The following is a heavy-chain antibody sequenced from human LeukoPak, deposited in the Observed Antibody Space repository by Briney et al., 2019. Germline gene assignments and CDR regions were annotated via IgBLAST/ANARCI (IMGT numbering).Heavy chain of an antibody. J-gene: IGHJ3*02. CDR3: ARSYYYDSSGYYSSSAFDI. CDR1: GYTFTSYG. Sequence: ASVKVSCTASGYTFTSYGISWVRQAPGQGLEWMGWISAYNGNTNYAQKLQGRVTMTTDTSTSTAYMELRSLRSDDTAVYYCARSYYYDSSGYYSSSAFDIWGQGTMVTVSS. D-gene: IGHD3-22*01. V-gene: IGHV1-18*01. CDR2: ISAYNGNT.